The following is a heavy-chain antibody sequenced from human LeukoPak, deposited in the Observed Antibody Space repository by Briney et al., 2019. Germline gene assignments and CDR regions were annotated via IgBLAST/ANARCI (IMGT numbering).Heavy chain of an antibody. V-gene: IGHV4-39*07. CDR3: ASQALLGEIVLTN. Sequence: PSETLSLTCTVSGGSISSSSYYWGWIRQPPGKGLEWIGSIYYSGSTNYNPSLKSRVTISVDTSKNQFSLKLSSVTAADTAVYYCASQALLGEIVLTNWGQGTLVTVSS. CDR2: IYYSGST. D-gene: IGHD3-9*01. J-gene: IGHJ4*02. CDR1: GGSISSSSYY.